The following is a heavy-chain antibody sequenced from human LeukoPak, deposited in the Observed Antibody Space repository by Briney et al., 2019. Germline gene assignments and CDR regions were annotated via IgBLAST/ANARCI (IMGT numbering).Heavy chain of an antibody. J-gene: IGHJ4*02. CDR3: ARHGGGGDRWRIFDY. CDR2: INPGDSET. Sequence: GESLKISCKGSGYSFTSYWIGWVRQMPGKDLEWMGIINPGDSETRYSPSFQGQVTISADKSISTAYLQWSSLKASDTAMYYCARHGGGGDRWRIFDYWGQGTLVTVSS. CDR1: GYSFTSYW. V-gene: IGHV5-51*01. D-gene: IGHD2-15*01.